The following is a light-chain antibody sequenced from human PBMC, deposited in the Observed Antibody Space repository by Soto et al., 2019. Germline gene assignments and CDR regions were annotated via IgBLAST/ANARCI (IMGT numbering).Light chain of an antibody. CDR1: QSVSSY. CDR3: QKYGSSPQT. CDR2: DES. V-gene: IGKV3-20*01. J-gene: IGKJ1*01. Sequence: DIVLTQSPATLSLSPGGSATLSCRASQSVSSYLAWYQQKPGQAPRLLIYDESNRATGIPDRFSGSGSGTDLTLTISRLEPEDFAVYYCQKYGSSPQTXGQGTKVDIK.